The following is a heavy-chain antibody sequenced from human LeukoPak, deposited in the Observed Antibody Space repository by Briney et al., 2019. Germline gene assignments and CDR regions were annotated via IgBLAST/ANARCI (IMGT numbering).Heavy chain of an antibody. CDR2: IYHSGST. V-gene: IGHV4-38-2*02. J-gene: IGHJ3*02. CDR3: ASLRKRGGAFDI. CDR1: GYSISSGYY. Sequence: TPSETLSLTCTVSGYSISSGYYWGWIRQPPGKGLEWIGSIYHSGSTYYNPSLKSRVTILVDTSKNQFSLKLRSVTAADTAVYYCASLRKRGGAFDIWGQGTMVTVSS.